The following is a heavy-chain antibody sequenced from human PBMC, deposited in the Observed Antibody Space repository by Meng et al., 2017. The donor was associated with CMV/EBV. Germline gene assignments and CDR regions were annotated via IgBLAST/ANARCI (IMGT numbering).Heavy chain of an antibody. CDR3: AQTIAAAGTSWFDP. J-gene: IGHJ5*02. Sequence: ASVKVSCKASGYTFTDYKMHWVRQAPGQGLEWMGWISAYNGNTNYAQKLQGRVTMTTDTSTSTAYMELRSLRSDDTAVYYCAQTIAAAGTSWFDPWGQGTLVTVSS. D-gene: IGHD6-13*01. CDR2: ISAYNGNT. V-gene: IGHV1-18*04. CDR1: GYTFTDYK.